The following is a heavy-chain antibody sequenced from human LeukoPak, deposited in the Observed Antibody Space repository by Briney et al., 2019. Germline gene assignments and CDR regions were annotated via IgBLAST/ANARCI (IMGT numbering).Heavy chain of an antibody. Sequence: PGGSLRLSCAASGLIISNDGRSWVRQAPGKGLEWVARVKSKSAGETTDYAAPVKGKFTISRDDSKNTLYLQMNSLKTEDTAVYYCTLIQSWGSGSYYCDFWGQGTLVTVSS. J-gene: IGHJ4*02. V-gene: IGHV3-15*01. CDR3: TLIQSWGSGSYYCDF. D-gene: IGHD3-10*01. CDR2: VKSKSAGETT. CDR1: GLIISNDG.